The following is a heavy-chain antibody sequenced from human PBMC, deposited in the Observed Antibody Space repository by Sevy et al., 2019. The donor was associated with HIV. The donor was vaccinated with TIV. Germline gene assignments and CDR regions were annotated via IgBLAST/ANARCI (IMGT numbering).Heavy chain of an antibody. CDR3: ARLRLGEGFDP. Sequence: SETLSLTCAVYGGSFSGYYWSWIRQPPGKGLEWIGEINHSGSTNYNPSLKSRVTISVDTSKNQFSLKLSSVTAADTAVYYCARLRLGEGFDPLGQGTLVTVSS. CDR1: GGSFSGYY. CDR2: INHSGST. V-gene: IGHV4-34*01. D-gene: IGHD3-16*01. J-gene: IGHJ5*02.